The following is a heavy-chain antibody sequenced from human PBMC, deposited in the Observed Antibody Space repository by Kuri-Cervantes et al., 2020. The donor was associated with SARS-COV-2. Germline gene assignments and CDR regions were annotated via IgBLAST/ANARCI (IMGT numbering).Heavy chain of an antibody. CDR2: ISSNGGST. J-gene: IGHJ4*02. CDR1: GLTFSSYA. Sequence: GGSLRLSCSASGLTFSSYAMHWVRQAPGKGLEYVSAISSNGGSTYYADSVKGRFTISRDNSKNTLYLQMSSLRAEDTAVYYCVKDRSGSGSYYYYFDYWGQGTLVTVSS. D-gene: IGHD3-10*01. V-gene: IGHV3-64D*08. CDR3: VKDRSGSGSYYYYFDY.